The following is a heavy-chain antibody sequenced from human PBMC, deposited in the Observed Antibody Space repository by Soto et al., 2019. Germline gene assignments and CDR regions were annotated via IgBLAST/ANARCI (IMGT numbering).Heavy chain of an antibody. CDR2: IYNNGGP. D-gene: IGHD4-17*01. CDR1: GDSVNSADYY. Sequence: SETLSLTCTVSGDSVNSADYYWNWFRQHPGKGLEWIGYIYNNGGPYYNPSLLSRVTMSVDTSKNQFSLKLSSVTAADTAVYYCASDYGDYIFWGQGTLVTVSS. V-gene: IGHV4-31*03. J-gene: IGHJ4*02. CDR3: ASDYGDYIF.